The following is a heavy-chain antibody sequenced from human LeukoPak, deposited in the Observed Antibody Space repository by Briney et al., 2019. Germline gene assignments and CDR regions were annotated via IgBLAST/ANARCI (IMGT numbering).Heavy chain of an antibody. D-gene: IGHD3-10*02. CDR2: ISGSGGST. CDR3: AKPSSYGYYVRVPFDY. Sequence: GGSLRLSCAASGFTFSSYAMSWVRQAPGKGLEWVSAISGSGGSTYYADFVKGRFTISRDNSKNTLYLQMNSLRAEDTAVYYCAKPSSYGYYVRVPFDYWGQGTLVTVSS. V-gene: IGHV3-23*01. CDR1: GFTFSSYA. J-gene: IGHJ4*02.